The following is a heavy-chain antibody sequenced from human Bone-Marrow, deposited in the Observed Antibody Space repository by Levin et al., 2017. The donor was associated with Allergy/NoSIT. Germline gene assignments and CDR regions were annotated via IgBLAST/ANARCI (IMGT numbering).Heavy chain of an antibody. CDR3: ASGIVVVVAAHDSGYYYYMDV. J-gene: IGHJ6*03. D-gene: IGHD2-15*01. CDR1: GGTFSSYA. CDR2: IIPIFGTA. V-gene: IGHV1-69*13. Sequence: SVKVSCKASGGTFSSYAISWVRQAPGQGLEWMGGIIPIFGTANYAQKFQGRVTITADESTSTAYMELSSLRSEDTAVYYCASGIVVVVAAHDSGYYYYMDVWGKGTTVTVSS.